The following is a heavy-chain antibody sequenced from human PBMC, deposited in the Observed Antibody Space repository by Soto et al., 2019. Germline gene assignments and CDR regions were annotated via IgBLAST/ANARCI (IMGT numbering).Heavy chain of an antibody. Sequence: SETLSLTCDVSGGSFTGYYWSWIRQPPGKGLEWIGEINHSGFTNYNPSLTGRVTISLDTSKSQFSLKLNSLTAADTAFYFCARGHGRFAHWAQGTLVTVSS. CDR2: INHSGFT. CDR3: ARGHGRFAH. CDR1: GGSFTGYY. V-gene: IGHV4-34*01. J-gene: IGHJ4*02.